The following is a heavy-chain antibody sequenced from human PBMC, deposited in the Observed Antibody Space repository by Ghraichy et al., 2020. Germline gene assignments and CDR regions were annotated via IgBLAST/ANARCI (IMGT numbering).Heavy chain of an antibody. CDR3: AKILRVVVVGATVDY. J-gene: IGHJ4*02. CDR1: GFTFSTYA. V-gene: IGHV3-23*01. CDR2: ISGSGGST. Sequence: GESLNISCAASGFTFSTYAMSWVRQAPGKGLEWVSAISGSGGSTYYADSVKGRFTISRDNSKNTLYLQMNSLRAEDTAVYYCAKILRVVVVGATVDYWGQGTLVTVSS. D-gene: IGHD2-15*01.